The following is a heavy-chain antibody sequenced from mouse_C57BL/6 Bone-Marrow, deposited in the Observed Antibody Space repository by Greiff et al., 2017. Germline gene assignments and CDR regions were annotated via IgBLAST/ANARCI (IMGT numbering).Heavy chain of an antibody. CDR2: ISNLAYSI. J-gene: IGHJ4*01. CDR1: GFTFSDYG. Sequence: EVKLVESGGGLVQPGGSLKLSCAASGFTFSDYGMAWVRQAPRKGPEWVAFISNLAYSIYYADTVTGRFTISRENAKNTLYLEMSSLRSEDTAVYYCARRYGSPYAMDYWGQGTSVTVSS. D-gene: IGHD1-1*01. CDR3: ARRYGSPYAMDY. V-gene: IGHV5-15*01.